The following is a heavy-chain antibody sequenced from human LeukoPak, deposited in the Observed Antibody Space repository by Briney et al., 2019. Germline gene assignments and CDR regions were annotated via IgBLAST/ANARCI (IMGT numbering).Heavy chain of an antibody. Sequence: ASVKVSCKVSGCTLTELSMHWVRQAPGKGLEWMGGFDPEDGETIYAQKFQGRVTMTEDTSTDTAYMELSSLRSEDTAVYYCATVLGSYSPDAFDIWGQGTMVTVSS. CDR1: GCTLTELS. D-gene: IGHD1-26*01. CDR3: ATVLGSYSPDAFDI. V-gene: IGHV1-24*01. J-gene: IGHJ3*02. CDR2: FDPEDGET.